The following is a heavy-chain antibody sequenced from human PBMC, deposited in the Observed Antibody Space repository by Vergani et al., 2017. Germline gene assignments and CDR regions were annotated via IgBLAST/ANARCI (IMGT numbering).Heavy chain of an antibody. CDR2: IKNTGDST. D-gene: IGHD3-3*01. Sequence: EVQLLQSEGAVVQPGGSLRLSCVASVFTFSSHAMSWVRQGHGQGLAWVSSIKNTGDSTHYADSVKGRFTISRDNAKNTLFLQMNSLRAEDTAVYYCARARKFRFGVVWENWFDPWGQGTLVTVSS. CDR1: VFTFSSHA. V-gene: IGHV3-23*01. J-gene: IGHJ5*02. CDR3: ARARKFRFGVVWENWFDP.